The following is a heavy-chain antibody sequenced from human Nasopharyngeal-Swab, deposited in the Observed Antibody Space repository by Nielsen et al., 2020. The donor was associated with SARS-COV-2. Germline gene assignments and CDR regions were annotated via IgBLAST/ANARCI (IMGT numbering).Heavy chain of an antibody. CDR2: IYYNGNT. J-gene: IGHJ4*02. CDR3: VRSSSWYYFDY. CDR1: GDSIACSAYY. D-gene: IGHD6-13*01. V-gene: IGHV4-39*01. Sequence: SETLSLTCTVSGDSIACSAYYWGWIRQPPGKGLEWIGNIYYNGNTYQNPSLKSRLTISVDKSKNQFSLHLSSVTAADTAVYYCVRSSSWYYFDYWAQGTQVTVSS.